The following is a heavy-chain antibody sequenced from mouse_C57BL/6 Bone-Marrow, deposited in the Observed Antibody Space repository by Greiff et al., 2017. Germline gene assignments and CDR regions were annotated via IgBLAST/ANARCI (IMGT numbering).Heavy chain of an antibody. Sequence: EVQVVESGGGLVKPGGSLKLSCAASGFTFSDYGMHWVRQAPEKGLEWVAYISSGSSTIYYADTVKGRFTISRDNAKNTLFLQMSSLKSEDTAMYYCTRSSGPGLDYWGQGTTLTVSS. CDR2: ISSGSSTI. D-gene: IGHD3-1*01. CDR3: TRSSGPGLDY. CDR1: GFTFSDYG. V-gene: IGHV5-17*01. J-gene: IGHJ2*01.